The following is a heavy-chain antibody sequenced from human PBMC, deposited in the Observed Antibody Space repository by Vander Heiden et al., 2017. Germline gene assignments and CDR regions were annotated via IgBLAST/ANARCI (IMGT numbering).Heavy chain of an antibody. J-gene: IGHJ4*02. CDR2: IYYSGST. V-gene: IGHV4-31*03. D-gene: IGHD3-3*01. CDR1: GGSISSGGYY. CDR3: ARAELAAITSCGGTEGYFDY. Sequence: QVQLQESGPGLVKPSQTLSLTCTVSGGSISSGGYYWSWIRQHPGKGLEWIGYIYYSGSTYYNPSIKRRVTIAVDTSKNQFSLKRSSVTAAETAVYYCARAELAAITSCGGTEGYFDYWGQGTMVTVYS.